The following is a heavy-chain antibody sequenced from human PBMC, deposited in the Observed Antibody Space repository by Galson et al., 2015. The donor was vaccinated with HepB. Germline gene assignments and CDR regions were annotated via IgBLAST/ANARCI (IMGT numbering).Heavy chain of an antibody. Sequence: CAISGDSVSSNSAAWNRIRQSPSRGLEWLGRTYYRSKWYNDYAVSVKSRITINPDTSKNQFSLQLNSVTPEDTAVYYCARENIMITFGGPNYFDYWGQGTLVTVSS. J-gene: IGHJ4*02. CDR3: ARENIMITFGGPNYFDY. D-gene: IGHD3-16*01. CDR1: GDSVSSNSAA. CDR2: TYYRSKWYN. V-gene: IGHV6-1*01.